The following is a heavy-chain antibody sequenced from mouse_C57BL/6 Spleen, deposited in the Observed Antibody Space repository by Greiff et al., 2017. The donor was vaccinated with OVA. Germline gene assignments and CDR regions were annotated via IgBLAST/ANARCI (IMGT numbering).Heavy chain of an antibody. CDR3: ARVGDQYYFDY. V-gene: IGHV1-80*01. CDR2: IYPGDGDT. Sequence: VQVVESGAELVKPGASVKISCKASGYAFSSYWMNWVKQRPGKGLEWIGQIYPGDGDTNYNGKFKGKATLTADKSSSTAYMQLSSLTSEDSAVYFCARVGDQYYFDYWGQGTTLTVSS. CDR1: GYAFSSYW. J-gene: IGHJ2*01.